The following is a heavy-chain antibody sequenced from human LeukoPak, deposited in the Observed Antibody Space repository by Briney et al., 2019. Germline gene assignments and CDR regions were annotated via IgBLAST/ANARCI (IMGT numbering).Heavy chain of an antibody. CDR1: GVSFSSFA. Sequence: ASMTVSCKTSGVSFSSFAFSWMRQAPGQGLEWVGRIIAVYDEVGYAQKSQGRVSITTDESTSTVSLELTGLTYDDTAVYYCAREPLGCGGDCHFDYWGQGTLVTVSS. CDR3: AREPLGCGGDCHFDY. D-gene: IGHD2-21*02. V-gene: IGHV1-69*05. CDR2: IIAVYDEV. J-gene: IGHJ4*02.